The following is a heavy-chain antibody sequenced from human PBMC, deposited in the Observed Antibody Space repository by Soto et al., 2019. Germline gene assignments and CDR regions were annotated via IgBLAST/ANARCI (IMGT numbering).Heavy chain of an antibody. Sequence: PSETLSLTCTVSGGSISSYYWSWIRQPPGKGLEWIGYIYYSGSTNYNPSLKSRVTISVDTSKNQFSLKLSSVTAADTAVYYCARVRVDFWSGPSPYYSCAMHVSGPGISVTLS. CDR1: GGSISSYY. J-gene: IGHJ6*02. V-gene: IGHV4-59*01. D-gene: IGHD3-3*01. CDR2: IYYSGST. CDR3: ARVRVDFWSGPSPYYSCAMHV.